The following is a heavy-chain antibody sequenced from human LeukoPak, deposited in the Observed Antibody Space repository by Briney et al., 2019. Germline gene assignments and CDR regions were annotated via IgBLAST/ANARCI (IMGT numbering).Heavy chain of an antibody. Sequence: PSETLSLTCAVYGGSFSGYYWSWIRQPPGKGLEWVGEINHSGSTNYNPSLKSRGTISVDTSKNQFSLRVSSVTAADTAVYYCARHLNNCGDDCYIFDYWGQGTLVTVSS. CDR3: ARHLNNCGDDCYIFDY. D-gene: IGHD2-21*01. CDR2: INHSGST. V-gene: IGHV4-34*01. J-gene: IGHJ4*02. CDR1: GGSFSGYY.